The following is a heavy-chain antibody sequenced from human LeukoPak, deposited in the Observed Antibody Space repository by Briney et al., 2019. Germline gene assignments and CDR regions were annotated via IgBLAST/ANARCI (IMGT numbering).Heavy chain of an antibody. Sequence: ASVKVSCKASGYTFTGYYMHWVRQAPGQGLEWMGWINPNSGGPNYAQKFQGRVTMTRDTSISTAYMELSRLRSDDTAVYYCARPQGPAYYYDSSGYYSDYYYGMDVWGQGTTVTVSS. D-gene: IGHD3-22*01. J-gene: IGHJ6*02. CDR2: INPNSGGP. V-gene: IGHV1-2*02. CDR1: GYTFTGYY. CDR3: ARPQGPAYYYDSSGYYSDYYYGMDV.